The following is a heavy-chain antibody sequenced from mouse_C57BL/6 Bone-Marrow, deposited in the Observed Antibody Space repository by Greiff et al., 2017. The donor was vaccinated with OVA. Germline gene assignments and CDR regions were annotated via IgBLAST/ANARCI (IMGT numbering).Heavy chain of an antibody. CDR3: ARTYGSSPPEFAY. J-gene: IGHJ3*01. Sequence: EVKLQESGGGLVKPGGSLKLSCAASGFTFSSYTMSWVRQTPEKRLEWVATISGGGGNTYYPDSVKGRFTISRDNAKNTLYLQMSSLRSEDTALYYCARTYGSSPPEFAYWGQGTLVTVSA. CDR2: ISGGGGNT. D-gene: IGHD1-1*01. CDR1: GFTFSSYT. V-gene: IGHV5-9*01.